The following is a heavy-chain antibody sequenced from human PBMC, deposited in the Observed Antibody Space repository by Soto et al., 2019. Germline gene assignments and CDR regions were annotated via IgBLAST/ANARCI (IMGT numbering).Heavy chain of an antibody. Sequence: EVQLVESGGGLVQPGRSLRLSCTASGFTFGDYAMSWFRQAPVKGLEWVGFIRSKAYGGTTEYAASVKGRFTISRDDSKSIAYLQMNSLKTEDTAVYYCNRTQRCSGGSCYPTLGYVDYWGQGTLVTVSS. CDR3: NRTQRCSGGSCYPTLGYVDY. CDR1: GFTFGDYA. V-gene: IGHV3-49*03. J-gene: IGHJ4*02. CDR2: IRSKAYGGTT. D-gene: IGHD2-15*01.